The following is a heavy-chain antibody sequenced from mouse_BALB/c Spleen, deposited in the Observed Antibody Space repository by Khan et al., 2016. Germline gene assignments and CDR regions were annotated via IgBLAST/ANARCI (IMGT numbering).Heavy chain of an antibody. Sequence: QIQLVQSGPELKKPGETVKISCKASGFTFTDYSLHWVKQAPGKGLKWMGWIKTETGEPTYADDFKGRFAFSLETSASTAYLQINNLKSEDTATDSCARRGRWYVDVWGAGTTVTVSS. D-gene: IGHD3-3*01. CDR3: ARRGRWYVDV. CDR1: GFTFTDYS. J-gene: IGHJ1*01. CDR2: IKTETGEP. V-gene: IGHV9-2-1*01.